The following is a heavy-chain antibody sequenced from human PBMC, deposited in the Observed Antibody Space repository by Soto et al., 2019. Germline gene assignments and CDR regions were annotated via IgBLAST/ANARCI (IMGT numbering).Heavy chain of an antibody. J-gene: IGHJ4*02. CDR1: GGSISSGGYY. Sequence: QVQLQESGPGLVKPSQTLSLTCTVSGGSISSGGYYWSWIRQHPGKGLEWIGYIYYSGSTYYNPSRKGRVTISVDTSKKQFSLKLSSVTAADTAVYYCASRGGSYYIDYWGQGTLVTVSS. CDR2: IYYSGST. D-gene: IGHD1-26*01. V-gene: IGHV4-31*03. CDR3: ASRGGSYYIDY.